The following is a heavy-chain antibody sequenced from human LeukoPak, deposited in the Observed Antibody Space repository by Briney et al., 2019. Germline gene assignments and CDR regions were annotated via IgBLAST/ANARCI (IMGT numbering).Heavy chain of an antibody. D-gene: IGHD3-10*01. J-gene: IGHJ4*02. CDR1: GYTFTGYY. CDR3: ARGAGSGTYRRFDF. V-gene: IGHV1-2*04. Sequence: ASVKVSCKASGYTFTGYYMHWVRQAPGQGLEWMGWINPNSGGTNYAQKFQGWVTMTRDTSISTAYMELSRLRSDDTAVYYCARGAGSGTYRRFDFWGQGTLVTVSS. CDR2: INPNSGGT.